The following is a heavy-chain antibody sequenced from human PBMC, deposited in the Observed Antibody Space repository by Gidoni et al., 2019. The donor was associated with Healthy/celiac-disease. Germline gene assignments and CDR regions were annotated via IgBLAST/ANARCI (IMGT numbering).Heavy chain of an antibody. J-gene: IGHJ3*02. CDR3: ARENDSSPRGAFDI. D-gene: IGHD3-22*01. V-gene: IGHV1-69*06. CDR2: IIPIFGTA. CDR1: GGTFSRYA. Sequence: QVQLVQSGAEVKKPGCSVKVSCRASGGTFSRYAISWVRHAPGQGLEWMVGIIPIFGTANYAKKFQGRVTITADKSTSTAYMELSSLRSEDTAVYYCARENDSSPRGAFDIWGQGTMVTVSS.